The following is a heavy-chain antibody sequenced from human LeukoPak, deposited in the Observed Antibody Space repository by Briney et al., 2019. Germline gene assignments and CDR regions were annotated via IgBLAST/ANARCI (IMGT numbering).Heavy chain of an antibody. J-gene: IGHJ4*02. V-gene: IGHV3-53*01. Sequence: GGSLRLSCAASGFTFSSYAMHWVRQAPGKGLEWVSVIYSGGSAYYADSVKGRFTISRDNSKNTLYLQMNSLRAEDTAVYYCARAFSYWGQGTLVTVSS. CDR3: ARAFSY. CDR1: GFTFSSYA. CDR2: IYSGGSA. D-gene: IGHD3-3*01.